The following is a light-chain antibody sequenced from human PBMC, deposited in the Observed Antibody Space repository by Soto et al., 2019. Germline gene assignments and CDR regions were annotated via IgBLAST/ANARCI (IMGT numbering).Light chain of an antibody. CDR1: HSVSSTF. CDR2: DAD. CDR3: QQSASSVT. V-gene: IGKV3-20*01. Sequence: DTVLTQSPGTLSLSPGETATLTCSASHSVSSTFLAWYQQKPGQAPTLLIYDADTRATGIPDRFSGSGFGTHFTLTISSLEPEDFAMYYCQQSASSVTFGPGTRLEIK. J-gene: IGKJ5*01.